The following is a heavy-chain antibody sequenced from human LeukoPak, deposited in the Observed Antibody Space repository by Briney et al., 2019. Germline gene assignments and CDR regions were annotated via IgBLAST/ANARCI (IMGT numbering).Heavy chain of an antibody. CDR3: ARHAYYGVDP. D-gene: IGHD3-10*01. J-gene: IGHJ5*02. CDR1: GGSFSGYY. V-gene: IGHV4-34*01. Sequence: TSETLSLTCAVYGGSFSGYYWSWIRQPPGKGLEWIGEINHSGSTNYNPSLKSRVTISVDTSKNQFSLKLSSVTAADTAVYYCARHAYYGVDPWGQGTLVTVSS. CDR2: INHSGST.